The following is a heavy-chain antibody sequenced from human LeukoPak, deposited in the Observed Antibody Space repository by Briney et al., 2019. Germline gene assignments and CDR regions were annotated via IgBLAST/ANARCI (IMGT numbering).Heavy chain of an antibody. V-gene: IGHV1-69*04. CDR2: IIPILGIA. CDR1: GGTFSSYA. D-gene: IGHD3-22*01. Sequence: WASVTVSCKASGGTFSSYAISWVRQAPGQGLEWMGRIIPILGIANYAQRFQGRVTITADKSTSTAYMELSSLRSEDTAVYYCARVLMDYDSSGSKFYYYYYGMDVWGQGTTVTVSS. CDR3: ARVLMDYDSSGSKFYYYYYGMDV. J-gene: IGHJ6*02.